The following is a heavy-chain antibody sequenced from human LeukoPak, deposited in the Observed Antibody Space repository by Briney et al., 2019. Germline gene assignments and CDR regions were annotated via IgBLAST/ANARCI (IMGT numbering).Heavy chain of an antibody. CDR3: AREQYISEVGFDY. CDR1: GGSISSSSYY. V-gene: IGHV4-39*07. J-gene: IGHJ4*02. D-gene: IGHD3-10*01. CDR2: IYYSGST. Sequence: SETLSLTCTVSGGSISSSSYYWGWIRQPPGKGLEWIGSIYYSGSTYYNPSLKSRVTISVDTSKNQFSLNLSSVTAADSAVYYCAREQYISEVGFDYWGQGTLVTVSS.